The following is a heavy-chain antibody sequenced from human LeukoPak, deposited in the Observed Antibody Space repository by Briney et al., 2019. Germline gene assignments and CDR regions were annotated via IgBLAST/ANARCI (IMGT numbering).Heavy chain of an antibody. CDR3: TRLVGAND. D-gene: IGHD1-26*01. CDR2: IRNKANSYTT. V-gene: IGHV3-72*01. CDR1: GFTFSDHA. Sequence: GRSLRLSCAASGFTFSDHAMDWVRQAPGKGLEWVGRIRNKANSYTTEYAASVQGRFTVSRGDSKNSLYLQMNSMKTEDTAVYYCTRLVGANDWGQGTLVTVSS. J-gene: IGHJ4*02.